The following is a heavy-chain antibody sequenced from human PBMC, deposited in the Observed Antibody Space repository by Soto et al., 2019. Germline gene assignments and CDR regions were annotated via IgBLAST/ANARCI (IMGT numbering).Heavy chain of an antibody. CDR3: AGTYSSSWYRYYYYYYGMDV. J-gene: IGHJ6*02. V-gene: IGHV4-4*02. Sequence: PSETLSLTCAVSGGSISSSNWWSWVRQPPGKGLEWIGEIYHSGSTNYNPSLKSRVTISVDKSKNQFSLKLSSVTAADTAVYYCAGTYSSSWYRYYYYYYGMDVWGQGTTVTVSS. D-gene: IGHD6-13*01. CDR1: GGSISSSNW. CDR2: IYHSGST.